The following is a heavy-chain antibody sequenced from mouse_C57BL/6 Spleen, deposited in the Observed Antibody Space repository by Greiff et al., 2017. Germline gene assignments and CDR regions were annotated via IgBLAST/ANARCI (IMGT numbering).Heavy chain of an antibody. CDR2: ISYDGSN. J-gene: IGHJ4*01. Sequence: VQLKESGPGLVKPSQSLSLTCSVTGYSITSGYYWNWIRQFPGNKLEWMGYISYDGSNNYNPSLKNRISITRDTSKNQFFLKLNSVTTEDTATYYCARRLTGKNYARDYWGQGTSVTVSS. CDR3: ARRLTGKNYARDY. CDR1: GYSITSGYY. D-gene: IGHD4-1*01. V-gene: IGHV3-6*01.